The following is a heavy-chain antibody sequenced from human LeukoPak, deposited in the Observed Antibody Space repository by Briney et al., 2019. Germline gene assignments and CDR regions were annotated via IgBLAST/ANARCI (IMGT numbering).Heavy chain of an antibody. CDR3: AGYGVVVPTARDAFDI. J-gene: IGHJ3*02. CDR1: GFIFSSYG. V-gene: IGHV3-30*02. D-gene: IGHD2-2*01. Sequence: GGSLRLSCAASGFIFSSYGMHWVRQAPGKGLEWVAFIRYDGSNKYYADSVKGRFTISRDNAKNSLYLQMNSLRAEDTAVYYCAGYGVVVPTARDAFDIWGQGTMVTVSS. CDR2: IRYDGSNK.